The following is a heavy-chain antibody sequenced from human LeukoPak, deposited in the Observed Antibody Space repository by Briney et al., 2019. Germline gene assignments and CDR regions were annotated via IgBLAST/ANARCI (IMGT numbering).Heavy chain of an antibody. J-gene: IGHJ5*02. V-gene: IGHV4-61*02. CDR1: GGSISSGNYY. Sequence: SETLSLTCTVSGGSISSGNYYWSWIRQPAGQGLVWIGRIYTSGSANYNPSLRSRVTISVDTSKNQFSLKLSSVTAADTAVYYCARISSRSLGFDPWGQGTLVTVSS. D-gene: IGHD6-13*01. CDR2: IYTSGSA. CDR3: ARISSRSLGFDP.